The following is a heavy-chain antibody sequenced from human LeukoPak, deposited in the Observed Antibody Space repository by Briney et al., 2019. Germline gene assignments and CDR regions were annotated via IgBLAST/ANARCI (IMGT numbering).Heavy chain of an antibody. Sequence: GGSLRLSCAASGFTFGNAWMSWVRQAPGKGLEWVGRIKSKTDGGTTDYAAPVKGRFTISRDDSKNTLYLQMNSLKTEDTAVYYCTTFSWEQAGSYGVCNYWGQGTLVTVSS. D-gene: IGHD1-26*01. CDR3: TTFSWEQAGSYGVCNY. J-gene: IGHJ4*02. CDR1: GFTFGNAW. CDR2: IKSKTDGGTT. V-gene: IGHV3-15*01.